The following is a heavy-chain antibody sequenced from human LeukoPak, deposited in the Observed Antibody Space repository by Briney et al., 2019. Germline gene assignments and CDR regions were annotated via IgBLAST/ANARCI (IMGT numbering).Heavy chain of an antibody. J-gene: IGHJ5*02. CDR2: TYYRSKWYN. D-gene: IGHD1-1*01. Sequence: SQTLSLTCAISGDSVSSNSAAWNWIRQSPSRGLEWLGRTYYRSKWYNDYAVSVKSRITINPDTSKNQFSLQLSSVTAADTAVYYCASSTGTKRFNWFDPWGQGTLVTVSS. CDR1: GDSVSSNSAA. V-gene: IGHV6-1*01. CDR3: ASSTGTKRFNWFDP.